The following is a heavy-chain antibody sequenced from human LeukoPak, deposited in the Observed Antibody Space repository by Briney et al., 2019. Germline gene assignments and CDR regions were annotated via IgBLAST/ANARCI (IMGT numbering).Heavy chain of an antibody. D-gene: IGHD5-12*01. Sequence: GISWNSGNIAYGDSVKGRFTISRDNAKNSLYLQMNSLRAEDTALYYCAKDVDRNYYYGMDVWGQGTTVTVSS. CDR3: AKDVDRNYYYGMDV. CDR2: ISWNSGNI. J-gene: IGHJ6*02. V-gene: IGHV3-9*01.